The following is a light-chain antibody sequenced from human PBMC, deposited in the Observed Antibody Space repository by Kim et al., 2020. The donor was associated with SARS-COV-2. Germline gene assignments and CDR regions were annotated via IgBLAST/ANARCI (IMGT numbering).Light chain of an antibody. CDR1: QSVSSN. J-gene: IGKJ1*01. V-gene: IGKV3-15*01. Sequence: VSPGERATLSCRASQSVSSNLAWYQHKPGQAPRLLIYGASTRATGIPARFSGSGSGTEFTLTISSLQSEDFAVYYCQQYNNWPLTFGQGTKVDIK. CDR3: QQYNNWPLT. CDR2: GAS.